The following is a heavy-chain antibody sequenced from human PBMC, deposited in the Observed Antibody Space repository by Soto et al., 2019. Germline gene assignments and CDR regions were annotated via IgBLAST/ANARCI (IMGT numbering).Heavy chain of an antibody. CDR2: IIPIFGTA. CDR3: AAAHNYYDSSGYYYPRAFDI. CDR1: GGTFSSYA. Sequence: SVKVSCKASGGTFSSYAISWVRQAPGQGLEWMGGIIPIFGTANYAQKFQGRVTITADESTSTAYMELSSLRSEDTAVYYCAAAHNYYDSSGYYYPRAFDIWGQGTMVTGS. V-gene: IGHV1-69*13. J-gene: IGHJ3*02. D-gene: IGHD3-22*01.